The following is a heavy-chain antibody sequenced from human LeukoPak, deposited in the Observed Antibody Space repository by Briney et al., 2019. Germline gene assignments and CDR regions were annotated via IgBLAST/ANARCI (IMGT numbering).Heavy chain of an antibody. CDR1: GGSISSGGYY. J-gene: IGHJ4*02. CDR2: IYYSGST. D-gene: IGHD2-2*01. CDR3: ARGRYCSSTSCYPYYFDY. Sequence: PSQTLSLTCTVSGGSISSGGYYWSWIRQHPGKGLEWIGYIYYSGSTYYNPSLKSRVTISVDTSKNQFSLKLGSVTAADTAVYYCARGRYCSSTSCYPYYFDYWGQGTLVTVSS. V-gene: IGHV4-31*03.